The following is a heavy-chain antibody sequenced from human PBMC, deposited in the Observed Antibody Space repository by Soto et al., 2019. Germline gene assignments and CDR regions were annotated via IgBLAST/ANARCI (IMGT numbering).Heavy chain of an antibody. CDR1: GFTFSSYG. D-gene: IGHD3-16*02. V-gene: IGHV3-30*18. CDR2: VSYHGTDK. Sequence: QVQLVESGGGVVQPGGSLRLSCAASGFTFSSYGMIWVRQAPGKGLEWVAVVSYHGTDKFYADSLKARFTISRDNSKNTLYLQMNSLRTEDSAVYYCAKASAVITSRFFDYWGHGTLVTVFS. CDR3: AKASAVITSRFFDY. J-gene: IGHJ4*01.